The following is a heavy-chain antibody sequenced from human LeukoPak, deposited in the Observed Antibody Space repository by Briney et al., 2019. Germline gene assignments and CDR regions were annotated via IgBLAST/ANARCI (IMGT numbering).Heavy chain of an antibody. J-gene: IGHJ5*02. CDR3: ARVLGGDGDNWFDP. Sequence: PGGSLRLSCAASGFTFSSYAMHWVRQAPGKGLEYVSAISSNGGSTYYANSVKGRFTVSRDNSKNTLYLQMGSLRAEDMAVYYCARVLGGDGDNWFDPWGRGTLVTVSS. CDR1: GFTFSSYA. CDR2: ISSNGGST. D-gene: IGHD2-21*02. V-gene: IGHV3-64*01.